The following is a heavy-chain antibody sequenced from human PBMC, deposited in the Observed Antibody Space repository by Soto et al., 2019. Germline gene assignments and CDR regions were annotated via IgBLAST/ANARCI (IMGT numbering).Heavy chain of an antibody. CDR2: INAGNGNT. Sequence: GASVKVSCKASGYTFTSYAMHWVRQAPAQRLEWMGWINAGNGNTKYSQKFQGRVTITRDTSASTAYMELSSLRSEDTAVYYCAREEGYCSSTSCYTGWFDPWGQGTLVTVSS. J-gene: IGHJ5*02. D-gene: IGHD2-2*02. CDR3: AREEGYCSSTSCYTGWFDP. V-gene: IGHV1-3*01. CDR1: GYTFTSYA.